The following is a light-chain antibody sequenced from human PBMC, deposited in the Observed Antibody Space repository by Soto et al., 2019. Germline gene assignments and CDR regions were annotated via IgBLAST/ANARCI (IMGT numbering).Light chain of an antibody. CDR3: QQYGSSPTWT. Sequence: EIVLTQSPGTLSLSPGERATLSCRASQSVSSSYLAWYQQKPGQAPRLLIYGASSRATGIPDRFSGSGSGTDFALTISRLEPEDFAVYYCQQYGSSPTWTFGQGTKVVLK. CDR1: QSVSSSY. J-gene: IGKJ1*01. V-gene: IGKV3-20*01. CDR2: GAS.